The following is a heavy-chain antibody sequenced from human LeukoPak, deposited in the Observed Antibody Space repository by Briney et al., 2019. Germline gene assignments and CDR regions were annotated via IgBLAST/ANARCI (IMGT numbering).Heavy chain of an antibody. J-gene: IGHJ4*02. CDR1: GFTFSSYS. Sequence: GGSLRLSCAASGFTFSSYSMNWVRQAPGKGLEWVSSISSSSSYIYYADSVKGRFTISRDNAKNSLYLQMNSLRAEDTAVYHCATQTGSRTDYYFDYWGQGTLVTVSS. CDR2: ISSSSSYI. V-gene: IGHV3-21*01. D-gene: IGHD1-1*01. CDR3: ATQTGSRTDYYFDY.